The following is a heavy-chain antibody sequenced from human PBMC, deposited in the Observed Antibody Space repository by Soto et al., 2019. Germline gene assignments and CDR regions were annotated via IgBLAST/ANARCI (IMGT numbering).Heavy chain of an antibody. J-gene: IGHJ4*02. D-gene: IGHD6-13*01. CDR3: ARGLRAYSSSWYGDFDY. V-gene: IGHV1-69*02. CDR2: IIPILGIA. CDR1: GGTFSSYT. Sequence: QVQLVQSGAEVKKPGSSVKVSCKASGGTFSSYTISWVRQAPGQGLEWLGRIIPILGIANYAQKFQGRVTITADKSTSTAHMELSSLRSEDTAVYYCARGLRAYSSSWYGDFDYWGQGTLVTVSS.